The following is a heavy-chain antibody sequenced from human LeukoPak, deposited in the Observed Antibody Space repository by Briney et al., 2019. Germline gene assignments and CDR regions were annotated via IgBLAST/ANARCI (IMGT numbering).Heavy chain of an antibody. V-gene: IGHV3-49*04. J-gene: IGHJ4*02. CDR2: IRSKAYGGTT. CDR3: TRDRGGYFDY. D-gene: IGHD3-10*01. Sequence: GGSLRLSCTASGFSFGDYAMSWVRQAPGKGLEWVGFIRSKAYGGTTEYAASVKGRFTISRDDSKSIAYLQMNSLKTEDTAVYYCTRDRGGYFDYWGQGTLVTVSS. CDR1: GFSFGDYA.